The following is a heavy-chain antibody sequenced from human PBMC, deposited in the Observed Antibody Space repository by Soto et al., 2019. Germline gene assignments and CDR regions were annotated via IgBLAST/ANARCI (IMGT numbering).Heavy chain of an antibody. CDR2: IYNSGST. J-gene: IGHJ4*02. CDR3: ARVPQVGRSSGIDY. D-gene: IGHD3-22*01. Sequence: SETLSLTCAVSGGSISSSNWWSWVRQPPGKGLEWIGEIYNSGSTHFNPSLKSRVSMSVDKSNNQFSLKLSSVTAADTAVYYCARVPQVGRSSGIDYWGQGTLVTVSS. CDR1: GGSISSSNW. V-gene: IGHV4-4*02.